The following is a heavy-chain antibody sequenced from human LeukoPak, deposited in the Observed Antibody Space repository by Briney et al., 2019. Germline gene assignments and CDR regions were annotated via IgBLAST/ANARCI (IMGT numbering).Heavy chain of an antibody. CDR3: TRDLKNLGNYYYYGMDV. J-gene: IGHJ6*04. CDR1: GFTFGDYA. CDR2: IRSKAYGGTT. V-gene: IGHV3-49*04. Sequence: GRSLRLSCTASGFTFGDYAMSWVRQAPGKGLERVGFIRSKAYGGTTEYAASVKGRFTISRDDSKSIAYLQMNSLKTEDTAVYYCTRDLKNLGNYYYYGMDVWGKGTTVTVSS. D-gene: IGHD1-7*01.